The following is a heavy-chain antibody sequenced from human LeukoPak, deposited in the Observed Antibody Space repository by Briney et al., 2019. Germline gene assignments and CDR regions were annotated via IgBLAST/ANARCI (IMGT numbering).Heavy chain of an antibody. CDR3: ARDGSTGASRYNWFDP. Sequence: GGSLRLSCVAPGFTFSSSEMNWVRQAPGKWLEWVSYISSSGSTIYYANSVKGRFTISRDNAKNSLYLQMNSLRAEDTAVYYCARDGSTGASRYNWFDPWGQGTLVTVSS. CDR2: ISSSGSTI. CDR1: GFTFSSSE. J-gene: IGHJ5*02. V-gene: IGHV3-48*03. D-gene: IGHD1-1*01.